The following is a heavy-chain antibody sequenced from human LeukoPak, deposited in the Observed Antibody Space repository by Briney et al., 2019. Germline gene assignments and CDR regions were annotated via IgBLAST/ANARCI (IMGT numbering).Heavy chain of an antibody. V-gene: IGHV4-39*07. Sequence: SETLSLTCTVSGGSISSSSYYWGWIRQPPGEGLEWIGSIYYSGSTYYNPSLKSRVTISVDTSKNQFSLKLSSVTAADTAVYYCARYRGVPAAFTDWFDPWGQGTLVTVSS. J-gene: IGHJ5*02. D-gene: IGHD2-2*01. CDR1: GGSISSSSYY. CDR2: IYYSGST. CDR3: ARYRGVPAAFTDWFDP.